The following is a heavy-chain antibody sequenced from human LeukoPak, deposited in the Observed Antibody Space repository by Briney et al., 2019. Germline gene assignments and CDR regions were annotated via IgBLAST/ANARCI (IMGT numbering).Heavy chain of an antibody. J-gene: IGHJ4*02. CDR3: ARGKVLRYFDWLPTLFDY. CDR2: IYYSGST. CDR1: GGSISSYY. V-gene: IGHV4-59*01. Sequence: SSETLSLTCTVSGGSISSYYWSWIRQPPGKGLEWIGYIYYSGSTNYNPSLKSRVTISVDTSKNQFSLKLSSVTAADTAVYYCARGKVLRYFDWLPTLFDYWGQGTLVTVSS. D-gene: IGHD3-9*01.